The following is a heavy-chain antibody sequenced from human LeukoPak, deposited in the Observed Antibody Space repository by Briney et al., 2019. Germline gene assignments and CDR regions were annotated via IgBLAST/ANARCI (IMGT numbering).Heavy chain of an antibody. CDR3: ARAPLLRY. D-gene: IGHD5-12*01. CDR2: INHSGST. Sequence: SETLSLTCAVYGGSFSGYYWSWICQRPGKGLELIGEINHSGSTNYHPSLKSRVTISVDTSKNQFSLKLNSVTAADTAVYYCARAPLLRYWGQGTLVTVSS. V-gene: IGHV4-34*01. J-gene: IGHJ4*02. CDR1: GGSFSGYY.